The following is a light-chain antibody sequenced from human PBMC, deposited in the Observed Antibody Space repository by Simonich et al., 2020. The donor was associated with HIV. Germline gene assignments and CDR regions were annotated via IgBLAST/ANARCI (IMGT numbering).Light chain of an antibody. Sequence: DIVMTQSPDSLAVSLGERATINCKSSQTFLYSSKNKNTSTWYQQKPGQPPKLLIYWASTRQSGVPDRFSGSGSGTDFTLTISSLQAEDVAVYYCQQYYSTPWTFGQGTKVEIK. CDR1: QTFLYSSKNKNT. V-gene: IGKV4-1*01. CDR3: QQYYSTPWT. J-gene: IGKJ1*01. CDR2: WAS.